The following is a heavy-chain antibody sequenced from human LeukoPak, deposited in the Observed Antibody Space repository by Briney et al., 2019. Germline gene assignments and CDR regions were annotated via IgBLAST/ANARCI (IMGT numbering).Heavy chain of an antibody. CDR2: ISGSGGST. CDR3: AKAQGGIAAAGPFDP. J-gene: IGHJ5*02. Sequence: GGSLRLSCAASGFTFSSYATSWVRQAPGKGLEWVSAISGSGGSTYYADSVKGRFTISRDNSKNTLYLQMNSLRAEDTAVYYCAKAQGGIAAAGPFDPWGQGTLVTVSS. D-gene: IGHD6-13*01. V-gene: IGHV3-23*01. CDR1: GFTFSSYA.